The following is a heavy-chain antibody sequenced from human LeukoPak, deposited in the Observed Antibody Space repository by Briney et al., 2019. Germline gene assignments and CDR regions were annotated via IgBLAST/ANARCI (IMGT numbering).Heavy chain of an antibody. V-gene: IGHV3-66*04. CDR1: GFTVSDNH. CDR2: VYSDGNT. D-gene: IGHD4/OR15-4a*01. J-gene: IGHJ4*02. Sequence: GGSLRLSCAASGFTVSDNHMNWVRQAPGKGLEWVSVVYSDGNTYYGDSVKGRFTISRDHSKNTLYLQMNSLRAEDTAVYYCARRAGAYSHPYDYWGQGTLVTVSS. CDR3: ARRAGAYSHPYDY.